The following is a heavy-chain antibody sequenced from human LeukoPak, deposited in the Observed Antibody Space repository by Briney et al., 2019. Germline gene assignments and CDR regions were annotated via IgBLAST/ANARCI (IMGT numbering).Heavy chain of an antibody. D-gene: IGHD2-2*01. CDR2: INHSGST. CDR3: ARGVVSRPVVPAAASWFDP. J-gene: IGHJ5*02. CDR1: GGSFSGYY. Sequence: SETLSLTCAVYGGSFSGYYWSWIRQPPGKGLEWIGEINHSGSTNYNPSLKSRVTISVDTSKNQFSLKLSSVTAADTAVYYCARGVVSRPVVPAAASWFDPWGQGTLVTVSS. V-gene: IGHV4-34*01.